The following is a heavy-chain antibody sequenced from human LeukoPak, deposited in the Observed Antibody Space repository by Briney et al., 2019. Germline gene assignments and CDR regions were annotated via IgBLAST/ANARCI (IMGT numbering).Heavy chain of an antibody. CDR2: INSDGSST. CDR3: ARERLGLWFGERVGAFDI. Sequence: GGSLRLSCAASGFTFSSYWMHWVRQAPGKGLVWVSRINSDGSSTSYADSVKGRFTISRDNSKNTLYLQMNSLRAEDTAVYYCARERLGLWFGERVGAFDIWGQGTMVTVSS. D-gene: IGHD3-10*01. V-gene: IGHV3-74*01. CDR1: GFTFSSYW. J-gene: IGHJ3*02.